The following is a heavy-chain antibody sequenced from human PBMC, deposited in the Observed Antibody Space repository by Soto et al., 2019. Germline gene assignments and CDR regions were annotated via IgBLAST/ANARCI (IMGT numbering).Heavy chain of an antibody. D-gene: IGHD1-1*01. CDR3: ARATGTLRSRNCDY. J-gene: IGHJ4*02. CDR1: GFTFSSYG. CDR2: IYHTGST. Sequence: LRLSCAASGFTFSSYGMSWVRQAPGKGLEWIGSIYHTGSTYYSKSLRSRLTMSVDTSKSQFSLRLSSVTAAATAVHYCARATGTLRSRNCDYWGQGSLVTVSS. V-gene: IGHV4-31*02.